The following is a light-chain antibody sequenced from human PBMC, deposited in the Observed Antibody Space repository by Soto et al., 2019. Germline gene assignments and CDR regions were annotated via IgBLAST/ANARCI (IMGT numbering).Light chain of an antibody. CDR3: GALDSSLAAGV. Sequence: QSVLTQPPSVSAAPGEKVTISCSASSSNVGNDYVSWFQQFPGAAPQLLIYHSHKRHSGGPDRFSGSTSGTSATLGITGLQTGDEAVYYCGALDSSLAAGVFGGGTKRTVL. CDR2: HSH. V-gene: IGLV1-51*01. CDR1: SSNVGNDY. J-gene: IGLJ3*02.